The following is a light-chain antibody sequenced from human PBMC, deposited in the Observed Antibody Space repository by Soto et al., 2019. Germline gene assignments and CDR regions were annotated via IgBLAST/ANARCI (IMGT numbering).Light chain of an antibody. Sequence: QSALTQPRSVSGSPGQSVTISCTGTSSDVGGYNYVSWYQQHPGNAPKVMIYDVSKRPSGVPDRFSGSKSANTASLTISGLQAEDEADYYCCSYAGTYTLVFGGGTKLTVL. CDR3: CSYAGTYTLV. CDR1: SSDVGGYNY. CDR2: DVS. V-gene: IGLV2-11*01. J-gene: IGLJ2*01.